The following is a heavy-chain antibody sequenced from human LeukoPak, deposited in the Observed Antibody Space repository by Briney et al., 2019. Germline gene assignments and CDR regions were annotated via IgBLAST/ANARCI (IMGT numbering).Heavy chain of an antibody. Sequence: GSLRLSCAASGFTFSSYSMNWVRRPPGKGLEWVGSLYYSGPTYYTPSLKSRVTISADTSKNQFFLKLSSVTAADTAVYYCARSEMATEFDYWGQGTLVTVSS. CDR2: LYYSGPT. V-gene: IGHV4-39*01. J-gene: IGHJ4*02. CDR3: ARSEMATEFDY. D-gene: IGHD5-24*01. CDR1: GFTFSSYSMN.